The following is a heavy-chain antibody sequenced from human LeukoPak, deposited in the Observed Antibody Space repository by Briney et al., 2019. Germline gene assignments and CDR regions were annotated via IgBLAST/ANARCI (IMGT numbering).Heavy chain of an antibody. CDR3: ARGGPLTIFGVVIDRGVYYYMDV. J-gene: IGHJ6*03. CDR2: INHSGST. CDR1: GGSFSGYY. D-gene: IGHD3-3*01. Sequence: SETLSLTCAVYGGSFSGYYWSWVRQPPGKGLEWIWEINHSGSTNYNPSLKSRITVSVHTSKNQFSLKLSSVTAADTAVYYCARGGPLTIFGVVIDRGVYYYMDVWGKGTTVTVSS. V-gene: IGHV4-34*01.